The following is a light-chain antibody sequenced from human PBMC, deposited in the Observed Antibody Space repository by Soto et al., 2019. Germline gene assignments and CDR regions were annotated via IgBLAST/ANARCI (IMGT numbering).Light chain of an antibody. V-gene: IGKV3-15*01. CDR3: QQYNNWLT. J-gene: IGKJ4*01. CDR2: GAS. CDR1: ESVSSN. Sequence: EIGMTQSPATLSVSPGERATLSCRASESVSSNLVWYQQKPGQAPRLLIYGASTRATGIPARFSGSGSGTEFTLTISSLQSEDFALYYCQQYNNWLTFGGGTKVEIK.